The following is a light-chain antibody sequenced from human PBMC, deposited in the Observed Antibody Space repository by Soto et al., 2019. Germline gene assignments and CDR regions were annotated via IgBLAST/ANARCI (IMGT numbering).Light chain of an antibody. Sequence: QSALTQPPSASGSPGQSVTISCTGTSSDIGGYNYVSWYQQHPGKAPKLVIYEVTKRPSGVPDRFSGSKSGNTASLTVSGLQAVDEADYYCSSYAGSNNLVFGGGTKLTV. CDR1: SSDIGGYNY. CDR3: SSYAGSNNLV. CDR2: EVT. V-gene: IGLV2-8*01. J-gene: IGLJ2*01.